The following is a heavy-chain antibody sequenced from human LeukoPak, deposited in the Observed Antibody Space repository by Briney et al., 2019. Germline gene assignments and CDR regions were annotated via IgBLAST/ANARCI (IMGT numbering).Heavy chain of an antibody. CDR3: ARLLLGYSYGRGNFDY. Sequence: SETLSLTCAVYGGSFSGYYWSWIRQPPGKGLEWIGEINHSGSTNYNPSLKSRVTISVDTSKNQFSLKLSSVTAADTAVYYCARLLLGYSYGRGNFDYWGQGTLVTVSS. CDR2: INHSGST. V-gene: IGHV4-34*01. J-gene: IGHJ4*02. D-gene: IGHD5-18*01. CDR1: GGSFSGYY.